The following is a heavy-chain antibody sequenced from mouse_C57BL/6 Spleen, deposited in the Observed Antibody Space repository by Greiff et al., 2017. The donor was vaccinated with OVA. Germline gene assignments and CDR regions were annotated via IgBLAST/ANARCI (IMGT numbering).Heavy chain of an antibody. V-gene: IGHV10-1*01. D-gene: IGHD1-1*01. CDR2: IRSKSNNYAT. Sequence: EVQVVESGGGLVQPKGSLKLSCAASGFSFNTYAMNWVRQAPGKGLEWVARIRSKSNNYATYYADSVKDRFTISRDDSEIMLYLQMNNLKTEDTAMYYCVSLFYYYGSYAMDYWGQGTSVTVSS. CDR1: GFSFNTYA. CDR3: VSLFYYYGSYAMDY. J-gene: IGHJ4*01.